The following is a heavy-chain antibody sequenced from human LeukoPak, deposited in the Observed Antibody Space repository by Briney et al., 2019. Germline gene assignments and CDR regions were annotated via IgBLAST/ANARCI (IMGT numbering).Heavy chain of an antibody. Sequence: PSETLSLTCTVSGGSISSYYWSWIRQPPGKGLEWIGYIYYSGTTNYNPSLKSRVTISVDRSKNQFSLKLTSVTAADTAVYYCARHYGPLDFWGQGTLVTVSS. D-gene: IGHD3-10*01. J-gene: IGHJ4*02. CDR1: GGSISSYY. CDR3: ARHYGPLDF. V-gene: IGHV4-59*08. CDR2: IYYSGTT.